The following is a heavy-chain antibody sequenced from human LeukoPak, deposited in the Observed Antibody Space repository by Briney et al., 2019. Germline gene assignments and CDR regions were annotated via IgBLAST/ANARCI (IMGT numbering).Heavy chain of an antibody. CDR1: GGSISSGSYY. CDR3: ARGYSYGTIYYYYYMDV. CDR2: IYTSGST. V-gene: IGHV4-61*02. Sequence: SETLSLTCTVSGGSISSGSYYWSWIRQPAGKGLEWIGRIYTSGSTNYNPSLKSRATISVDASKNQFSLKVSSVTAADTAVYYCARGYSYGTIYYYYYMDVWGKGTTVTVSS. D-gene: IGHD5-18*01. J-gene: IGHJ6*03.